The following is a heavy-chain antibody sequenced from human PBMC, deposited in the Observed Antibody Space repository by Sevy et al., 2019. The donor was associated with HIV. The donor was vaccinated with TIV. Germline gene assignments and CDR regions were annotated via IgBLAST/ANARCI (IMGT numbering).Heavy chain of an antibody. Sequence: GGSLRLSCAASGFTFSSYGMHWVRQAPGKGLEWVAVIWYDGSNKYYADSVKGRFTISRDNSKNQLYLQMNSLRAEDTAVYYCAMNYYDSSGSSFFFDYWGQGTLVTVSS. CDR2: IWYDGSNK. CDR1: GFTFSSYG. J-gene: IGHJ4*02. D-gene: IGHD3-22*01. V-gene: IGHV3-33*01. CDR3: AMNYYDSSGSSFFFDY.